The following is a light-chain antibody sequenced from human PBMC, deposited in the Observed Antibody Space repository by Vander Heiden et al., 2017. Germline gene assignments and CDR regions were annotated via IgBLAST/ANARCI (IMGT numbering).Light chain of an antibody. CDR2: KDT. Sequence: SYELTQPPSVSVSPAQTAEITCSGDALPKQFTYWYQQKSGQAPVLVMLKDTVRPSGIPERFSGSSAGTTVTLTISGVQAEDEADYYCQSADSSGSYFGFGTKVTVL. CDR3: QSADSSGSY. V-gene: IGLV3-25*03. CDR1: ALPKQF. J-gene: IGLJ1*01.